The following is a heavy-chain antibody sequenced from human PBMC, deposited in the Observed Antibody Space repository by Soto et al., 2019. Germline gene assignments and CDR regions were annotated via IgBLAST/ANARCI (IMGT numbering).Heavy chain of an antibody. V-gene: IGHV4-59*01. CDR2: IYYSGST. CDR1: GGSISSYY. Sequence: PSETLSLTCTVSGGSISSYYWSWIRQPPGKGLEWIGYIYYSGSTNYNPSLKSRVTISVDTSKNQFSLKLSSVTAADTAVYYCARDYYGSGSPPLGYWGQVTQVTVS. CDR3: ARDYYGSGSPPLGY. J-gene: IGHJ4*02. D-gene: IGHD3-10*01.